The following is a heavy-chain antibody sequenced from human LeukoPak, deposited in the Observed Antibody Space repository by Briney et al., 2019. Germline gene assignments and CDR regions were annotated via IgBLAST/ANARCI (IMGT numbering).Heavy chain of an antibody. CDR3: ARGGYSSLGYYYYMDV. Sequence: KPAETLSLTCTASGGSISSYCWSWIRQPPGKGLEGIGYIYYSGSTNYNPSLKSRVTISVDTSKNQFSLKLSSVTAADTAVYYCARGGYSSLGYYYYMDVWGKGTTVTISS. J-gene: IGHJ6*03. V-gene: IGHV4-59*01. CDR1: GGSISSYC. D-gene: IGHD5-18*01. CDR2: IYYSGST.